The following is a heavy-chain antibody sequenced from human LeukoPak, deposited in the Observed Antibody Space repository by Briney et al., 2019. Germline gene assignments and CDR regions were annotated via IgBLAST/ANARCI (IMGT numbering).Heavy chain of an antibody. Sequence: SETLSLTCTVSGGSISSYYWSWIRQPPGKGLEWIGYIYYSGSTNYNPSLKSRVTISVDTSKNQFSLKLSFVTAADTAVYYCARAAAAGRGGSFFDYWGQGTLVTVSS. CDR1: GGSISSYY. J-gene: IGHJ4*02. V-gene: IGHV4-59*08. D-gene: IGHD6-13*01. CDR3: ARAAAAGRGGSFFDY. CDR2: IYYSGST.